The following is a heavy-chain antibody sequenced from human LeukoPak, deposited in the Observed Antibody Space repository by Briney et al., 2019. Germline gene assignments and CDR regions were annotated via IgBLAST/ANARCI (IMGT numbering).Heavy chain of an antibody. V-gene: IGHV1-24*01. CDR3: AGEDRAAAGSFDY. CDR1: GYTFTSYD. CDR2: FNPEDGET. Sequence: ASVKVSCKASGYTFTSYDINWVRQAPGKGLEWMGGFNPEDGETIYTQNLQGRVIMTEDTSTDTAYMELSSLRSEDTAVYYCAGEDRAAAGSFDYWGQGSLVTVSS. J-gene: IGHJ4*02. D-gene: IGHD6-25*01.